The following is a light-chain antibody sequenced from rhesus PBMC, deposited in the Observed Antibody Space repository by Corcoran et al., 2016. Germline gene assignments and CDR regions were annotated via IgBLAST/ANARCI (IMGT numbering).Light chain of an antibody. CDR3: QQGYVWSYS. CDR2: GAS. Sequence: EVVLTQSPATLSLSPGEVDTLSCRASESVSSRLAWYQQKPGQAPRLLIYGASSRVTGIPDRFSGGGSGTDFTLSICRLEPEYVAVYFCQQGYVWSYSFGQGTKVEIK. J-gene: IGKJ2*01. V-gene: IGKV3-17*02. CDR1: ESVSSR.